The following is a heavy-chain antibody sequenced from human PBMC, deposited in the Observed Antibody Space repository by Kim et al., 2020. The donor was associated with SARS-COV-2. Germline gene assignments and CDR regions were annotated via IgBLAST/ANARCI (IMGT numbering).Heavy chain of an antibody. CDR2: DSDT. CDR3: ARHWAFDV. V-gene: IGHV5-51*01. J-gene: IGHJ3*01. Sequence: DSDTRYGPSFQGQVTISADKSITTAYLQWSSLKASDTAMYYCARHWAFDVWGQGTMVTVSS.